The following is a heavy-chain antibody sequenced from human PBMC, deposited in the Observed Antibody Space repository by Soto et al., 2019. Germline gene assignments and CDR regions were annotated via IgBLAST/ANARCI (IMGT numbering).Heavy chain of an antibody. J-gene: IGHJ5*02. CDR3: ARHAKDTMVRGVGGWFDP. Sequence: SETLSLTCTVSGGSISISSYYWGWIHQPPGKGLEWIGSIYYSGSTYYNPSLKSRVTISVDTSKNQFSLKLSSVTAADTAVYYCARHAKDTMVRGVGGWFDPWGQGTLVTVSS. D-gene: IGHD3-10*01. CDR1: GGSISISSYY. CDR2: IYYSGST. V-gene: IGHV4-39*01.